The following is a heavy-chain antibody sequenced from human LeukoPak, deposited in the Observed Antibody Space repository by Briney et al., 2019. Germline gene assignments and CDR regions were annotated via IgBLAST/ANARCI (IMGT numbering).Heavy chain of an antibody. CDR3: ARGRSEYSSPNSYYYYMDV. CDR1: GGSFSGYY. V-gene: IGHV4-59*01. D-gene: IGHD6-6*01. CDR2: IYYSGST. Sequence: SETLSLTCAVYGGSFSGYYWSWIRQPPGKVLEWIGYIYYSGSTNYNPSLKSRVTISVDTSKNQFSLKLSSVTAADTAVYYCARGRSEYSSPNSYYYYMDVWGKGTTVTVSS. J-gene: IGHJ6*03.